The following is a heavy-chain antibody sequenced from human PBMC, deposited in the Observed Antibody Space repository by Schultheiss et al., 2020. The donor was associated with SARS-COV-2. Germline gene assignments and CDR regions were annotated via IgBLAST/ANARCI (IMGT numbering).Heavy chain of an antibody. Sequence: GGSLRLSCAASGFTFSSYWMHWVRQAPGKGLVWVSRINSDGSSTSYADSVKGRFTISRDNSKNTLYLQMNSLRVEDTAVYYCAGRGEMATIGGGYGMDVWGQGTTVTVSS. V-gene: IGHV3-74*01. CDR3: AGRGEMATIGGGYGMDV. CDR1: GFTFSSYW. CDR2: INSDGSST. J-gene: IGHJ6*02. D-gene: IGHD5-24*01.